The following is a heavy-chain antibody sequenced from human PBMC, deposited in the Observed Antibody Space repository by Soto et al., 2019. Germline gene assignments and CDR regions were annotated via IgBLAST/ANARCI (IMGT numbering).Heavy chain of an antibody. CDR3: ARVHQLLCLGYYDYGMDV. D-gene: IGHD2-2*01. V-gene: IGHV1-18*04. CDR1: GYTFTSYG. J-gene: IGHJ6*02. Sequence: ASVKVSCKASGYTFTSYGISWVRQAPGQGLEWMGWISAYNGNTNYAQKLQGRVTMTTDTATSTAYMELRSLRSDDTAVYFCARVHQLLCLGYYDYGMDVWGQGTTVTVSS. CDR2: ISAYNGNT.